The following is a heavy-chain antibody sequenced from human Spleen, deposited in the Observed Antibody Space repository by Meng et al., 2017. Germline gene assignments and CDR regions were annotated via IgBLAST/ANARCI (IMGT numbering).Heavy chain of an antibody. CDR3: ASSLLISGGSGSYLY. CDR2: IYHSGTT. D-gene: IGHD3-10*01. V-gene: IGHV4-4*02. J-gene: IGHJ4*02. Sequence: QVQLQEPGPGLVKPSGTLSLTCAVPGGSISSSNWWSWVRQPPGKGLEWIGDIYHSGTTNYNPSLKSRVTISVDKSKNQFSLKLTSVTAADTAVYYCASSLLISGGSGSYLYWGQGTLVTVSS. CDR1: GGSISSSNW.